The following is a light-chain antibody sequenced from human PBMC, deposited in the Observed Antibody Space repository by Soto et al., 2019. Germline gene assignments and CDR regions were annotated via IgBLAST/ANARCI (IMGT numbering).Light chain of an antibody. V-gene: IGKV3-11*01. J-gene: IGKJ5*01. Sequence: EIVLTHSPATLSFSPGEMATLSFGASQSVSSYLVWYQQKPGQSPRLLISDASQRDTGIPARFSGSGSGTDFTLTISSLEPEDFAVYYCPHYNNWPPIPFGQGTRLDI. CDR2: DAS. CDR1: QSVSSY. CDR3: PHYNNWPPIP.